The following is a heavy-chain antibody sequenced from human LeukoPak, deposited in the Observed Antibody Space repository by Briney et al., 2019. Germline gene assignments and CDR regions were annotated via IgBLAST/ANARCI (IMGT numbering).Heavy chain of an antibody. D-gene: IGHD6-19*01. Sequence: PGGSLRLSCAASAFTFDNYAMNWVRQVPGKGLEWISLISWNSGTIGYADSVKGRFTISRDNANNFLYLQMNSLRAEDTALYYCARAYKDRSLAGKKEFFQHWGQGTLVTVSS. CDR2: ISWNSGTI. V-gene: IGHV3-9*01. CDR3: ARAYKDRSLAGKKEFFQH. CDR1: AFTFDNYA. J-gene: IGHJ1*01.